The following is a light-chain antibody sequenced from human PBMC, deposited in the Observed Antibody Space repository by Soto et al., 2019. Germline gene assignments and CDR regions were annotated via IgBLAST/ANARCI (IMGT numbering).Light chain of an antibody. V-gene: IGKV1-9*01. Sequence: DIQLTQSPSFLSASIGDRVTITCRASQGIMSFLAWYQQKPGKAPNLLISGASILRTGVPSRFSGSGSGTEFTLTISSLQPDDFATYYCQHLNTYPLTFGGGTKVEI. CDR1: QGIMSF. CDR3: QHLNTYPLT. CDR2: GAS. J-gene: IGKJ4*01.